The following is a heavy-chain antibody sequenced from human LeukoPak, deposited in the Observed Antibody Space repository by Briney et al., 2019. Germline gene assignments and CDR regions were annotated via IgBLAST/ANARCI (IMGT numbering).Heavy chain of an antibody. CDR2: IIPIFGTA. V-gene: IGHV1-69*13. CDR3: ARDRLLFGGNSYYFDY. Sequence: GASVKVSCKASGGTFSSYAISWVRQAPGQGLEWMGGIIPIFGTANYAQKFQGRVTITADESTSTAYMELSSLRSEDTAVYYCARDRLLFGGNSYYFDYWGQGTLVTVSS. CDR1: GGTFSSYA. D-gene: IGHD4-23*01. J-gene: IGHJ4*02.